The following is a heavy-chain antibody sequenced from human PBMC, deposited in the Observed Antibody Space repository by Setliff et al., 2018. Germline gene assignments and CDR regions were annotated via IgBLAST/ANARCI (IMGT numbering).Heavy chain of an antibody. V-gene: IGHV3-7*03. J-gene: IGHJ4*02. CDR1: GFTFNNYW. CDR3: ARIFLYGTSWYFDN. D-gene: IGHD3-3*01. CDR2: IMQDGGAQ. Sequence: GGSLSLSCEAFGFTFNNYWMSWVRQAPGKGLEWVANIMQDGGAQYYLDSVKGRFTVSRDNSNNTLYLHMSSLRAEDTAVYFCARIFLYGTSWYFDNWGQGTLGTVSS.